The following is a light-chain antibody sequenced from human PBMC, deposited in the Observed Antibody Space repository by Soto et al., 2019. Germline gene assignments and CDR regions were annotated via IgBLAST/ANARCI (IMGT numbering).Light chain of an antibody. J-gene: IGLJ3*02. CDR3: QSYDSSLSGWV. CDR1: SSNIVAGYD. Sequence: QSVLTQPPSVSGAPGQRVTISCTGSSSNIVAGYDVHWYQQLPGTAPKLLIYGNSNRPSGVPDRFSGSKSGTSASLAITGLQAEYEADYYCQSYDSSLSGWVFGGGTKLTVL. V-gene: IGLV1-40*01. CDR2: GNS.